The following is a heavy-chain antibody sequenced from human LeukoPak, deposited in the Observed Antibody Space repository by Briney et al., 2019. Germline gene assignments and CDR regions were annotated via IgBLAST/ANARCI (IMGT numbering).Heavy chain of an antibody. J-gene: IGHJ4*02. CDR3: ARHFRHFDY. CDR2: IYYSGKT. V-gene: IGHV4-59*08. CDR1: GGSISSYY. Sequence: SETLSLTCTVSGGSISSYYWSWIRQSPGKGLEWIGYIYYSGKTNYNPSLKSRVTISVDTSKNQFSLKLSSVTAADTAVYYCARHFRHFDYWGQGTLVTVSS.